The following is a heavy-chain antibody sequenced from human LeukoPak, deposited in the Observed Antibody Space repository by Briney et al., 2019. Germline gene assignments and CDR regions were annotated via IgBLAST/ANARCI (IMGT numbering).Heavy chain of an antibody. D-gene: IGHD6-13*01. V-gene: IGHV4-34*08. J-gene: IGHJ3*01. Sequence: GSLRLSCAASGFTFSSYSMNWVRQPPGKGLEWIGEINHSGSTNYNPSLKSRVTISVDTSKKQLSLKLSSVTAADTAVYYCSSSAGPYDAFDVWGQGTLVTVSS. CDR1: GFTFSSYS. CDR2: INHSGST. CDR3: SSSAGPYDAFDV.